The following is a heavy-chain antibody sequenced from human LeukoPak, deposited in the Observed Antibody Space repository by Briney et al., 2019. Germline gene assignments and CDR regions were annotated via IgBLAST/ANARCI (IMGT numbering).Heavy chain of an antibody. Sequence: GGSLRLSCAASGFTFSSYGMHWVRQAPGKGLEWVAVISYDGSNKYYADSVKGRFTISRDNSKNTLYLQMNSLRAEDTAVYYCVGGSGWFSRGQGTLVTVSS. CDR2: ISYDGSNK. CDR1: GFTFSSYG. V-gene: IGHV3-30*03. CDR3: VGGSGWFS. D-gene: IGHD6-19*01. J-gene: IGHJ4*02.